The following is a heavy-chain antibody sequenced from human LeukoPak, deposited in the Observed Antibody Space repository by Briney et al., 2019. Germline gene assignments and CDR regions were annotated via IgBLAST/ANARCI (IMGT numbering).Heavy chain of an antibody. CDR2: IRMTAYGGTP. D-gene: IGHD3-3*01. J-gene: IGHJ6*02. Sequence: PGRSLRLSCSTSGFTFGDYAMSWVRQAPGKGPEWVAFIRMTAYGGTPEYAASVKGRFIILRDNSRGIVYLKMNSLKTEDTAMYYCARVERSLEWLLPYVMDVWGQGTTVTVSS. V-gene: IGHV3-49*04. CDR3: ARVERSLEWLLPYVMDV. CDR1: GFTFGDYA.